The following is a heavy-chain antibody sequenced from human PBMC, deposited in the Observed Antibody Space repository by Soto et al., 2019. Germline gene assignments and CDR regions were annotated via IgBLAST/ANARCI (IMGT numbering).Heavy chain of an antibody. Sequence: QVQLVESGGGVVQPGRSLRLSCAASGFTFSTYGMNWVRQAPGKELEWVAVIWYDGSNKYYADSVKCRFTISRDNSKNTLYLQMNSLRAEDTAVYYCARDDCSGGRCYPYYWGQGTLVIVSS. J-gene: IGHJ4*02. CDR3: ARDDCSGGRCYPYY. CDR2: IWYDGSNK. V-gene: IGHV3-33*01. D-gene: IGHD2-15*01. CDR1: GFTFSTYG.